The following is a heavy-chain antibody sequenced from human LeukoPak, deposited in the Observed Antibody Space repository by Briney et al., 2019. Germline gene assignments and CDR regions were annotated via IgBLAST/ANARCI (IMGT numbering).Heavy chain of an antibody. CDR1: GYTFTSYG. D-gene: IGHD3-22*01. CDR3: ARDPRDYYDSSGNRGGLDY. CDR2: ISAYNGNT. V-gene: IGHV1-18*01. Sequence: GASVKVSCKASGYTFTSYGISWVRQAPGQGLEWMGWISAYNGNTNYAQKVQGRVTMTTDTSTSTAYMELRSLRSDDTAVYYWARDPRDYYDSSGNRGGLDYGARETLVTVSS. J-gene: IGHJ4*02.